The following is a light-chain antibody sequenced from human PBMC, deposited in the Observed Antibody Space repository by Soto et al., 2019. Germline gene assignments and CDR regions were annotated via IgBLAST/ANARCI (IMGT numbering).Light chain of an antibody. V-gene: IGKV1-9*01. CDR3: QQLNSYPPYT. CDR2: AAS. J-gene: IGKJ2*01. CDR1: QGISYS. Sequence: IQLTQSPSSLSASVGDRVTITSRASQGISYSLAWYQQKPGKAPKLLIYAASTLQDGVPSRFSGSRSGTDFTPNISSLQPEVFATYYCQQLNSYPPYTFGQGTKLEVK.